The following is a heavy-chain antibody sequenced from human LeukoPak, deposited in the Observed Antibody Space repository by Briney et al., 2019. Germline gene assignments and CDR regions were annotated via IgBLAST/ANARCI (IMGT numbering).Heavy chain of an antibody. CDR1: GFTFSTYG. Sequence: PGRSLRLSCAASGFTFSTYGIHWVRQAPGRGLEWVAVISYDGSEKYYPDSVKGRFTISRDNSRNTVFLQMNSLRAEDTAVYYCAKEQNSGWRDFDYWGQGTLVTVSS. CDR3: AKEQNSGWRDFDY. V-gene: IGHV3-30*18. CDR2: ISYDGSEK. D-gene: IGHD6-19*01. J-gene: IGHJ4*02.